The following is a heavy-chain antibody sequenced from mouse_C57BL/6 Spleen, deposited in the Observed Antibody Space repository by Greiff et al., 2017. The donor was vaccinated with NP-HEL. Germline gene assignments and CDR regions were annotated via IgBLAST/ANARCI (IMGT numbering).Heavy chain of an antibody. CDR1: GYTFTDYY. D-gene: IGHD2-4*01. CDR2: INPNNGGT. CDR3: ASFSYYDYDGSGCAY. V-gene: IGHV1-26*01. Sequence: EVQLQQSGPELVKPGASVKISCKASGYTFTDYYMNWVKQSHGKSLEWIGDINPNNGGTSYNQKFKGKATLTVDKSSSTAYMELRSLTSEDSAVYYCASFSYYDYDGSGCAYWGQGTLVTVSA. J-gene: IGHJ3*01.